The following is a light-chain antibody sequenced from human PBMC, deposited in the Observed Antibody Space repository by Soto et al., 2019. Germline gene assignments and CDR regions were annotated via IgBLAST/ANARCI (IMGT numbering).Light chain of an antibody. CDR2: GAS. J-gene: IGKJ1*01. V-gene: IGKV3-20*01. CDR3: QQYGNSPQT. Sequence: EIVLTQSPATLSLSPCARATLSCRASQSVRSSLAWYQQKPGQAPRLLIYGASSRATGIPNRFSGSGSGTDFTLTISRLEPEDLAVYYCQQYGNSPQTFGQGTKVDI. CDR1: QSVRSS.